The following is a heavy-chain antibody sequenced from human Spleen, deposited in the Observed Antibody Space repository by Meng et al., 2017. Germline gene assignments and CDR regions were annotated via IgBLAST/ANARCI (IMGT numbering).Heavy chain of an antibody. CDR2: INHSGST. CDR1: GGSFSDYY. Sequence: QVQLQQWGAELWKPSETLTLSCVVSGGSFSDYYWSWIRQPPGKGLEWIGEINHSGSTNYNPSLESRATISVDTSQNNLSLKLSSVTAADSAVYYCARGPTTMAHDFDYWGQGTLVTVSS. J-gene: IGHJ4*02. V-gene: IGHV4-34*01. D-gene: IGHD4-11*01. CDR3: ARGPTTMAHDFDY.